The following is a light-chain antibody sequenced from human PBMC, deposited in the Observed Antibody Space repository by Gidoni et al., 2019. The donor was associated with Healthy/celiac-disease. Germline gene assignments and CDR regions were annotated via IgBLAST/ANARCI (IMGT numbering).Light chain of an antibody. CDR2: AAS. V-gene: IGKV1-8*01. Sequence: AIRMTQSPSSFSASTGDRVTITCRASQVISSYLAWYQQKPGKAPKLLIYAASTLQSGVPSRFSGSGSGTDFTLTISCLQSEDFATYYCQQYYSYPSWTFXXXTKVEIK. CDR1: QVISSY. CDR3: QQYYSYPSWT. J-gene: IGKJ1*01.